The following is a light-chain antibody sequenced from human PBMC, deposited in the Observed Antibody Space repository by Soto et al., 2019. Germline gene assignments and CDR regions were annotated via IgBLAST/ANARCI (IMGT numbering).Light chain of an antibody. CDR2: EVS. J-gene: IGLJ1*01. Sequence: QSALTQPASVSGSPGQSITISCTGTSSVVGGYNYVSWYQHHPGKAPKLMIYEVSNRPSGVSHRFSGSKSGNTASLTISGLQAEDEADYYCSSYTSSSPYVFGTGTKATVL. CDR3: SSYTSSSPYV. V-gene: IGLV2-14*01. CDR1: SSVVGGYNY.